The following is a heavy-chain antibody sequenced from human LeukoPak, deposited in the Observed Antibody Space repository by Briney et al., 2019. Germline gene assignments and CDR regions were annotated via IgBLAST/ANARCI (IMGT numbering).Heavy chain of an antibody. V-gene: IGHV5-51*01. CDR1: GYSFTSYW. D-gene: IGHD6-6*01. CDR3: ARQRLVAGKQFDY. Sequence: GESLKISCKGSGYSFTSYWIGWVRQMPGKGLEWMGIIYPGDSDTRYSPSFQGQVTISADKTISTAYLQWSSLKASDTAMYYCARQRLVAGKQFDYWGQGTLVTVSS. CDR2: IYPGDSDT. J-gene: IGHJ4*02.